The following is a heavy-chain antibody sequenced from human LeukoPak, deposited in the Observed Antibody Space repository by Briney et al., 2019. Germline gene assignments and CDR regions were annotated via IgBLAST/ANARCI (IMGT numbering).Heavy chain of an antibody. CDR3: ARRYGSGSWGYYYYYMDV. CDR1: GYIFTSYN. J-gene: IGHJ6*03. CDR2: INPSGGST. V-gene: IGHV1-46*01. D-gene: IGHD3-10*01. Sequence: ASVKVSCKASGYIFTSYNMNWVRQAPGQGLEWMGIINPSGGSTNYAQKFQGRVTMTRDTSTSTVYMELSSLRSEDTAVYYCARRYGSGSWGYYYYYMDVWGKGTTVTISS.